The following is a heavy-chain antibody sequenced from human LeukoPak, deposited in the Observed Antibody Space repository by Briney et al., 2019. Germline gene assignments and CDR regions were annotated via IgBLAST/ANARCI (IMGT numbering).Heavy chain of an antibody. Sequence: GGSLRLSCAASGFTFSSYAMSWVRQAPGKGLEWVSAISGSGGSTYYADSVKGRFTISRDNSKNTLYLQMNSLRAEDTAVYYCAKSGSLRYFDWLLSDYYGMDVWGQGTTVTVSS. D-gene: IGHD3-9*01. CDR2: ISGSGGST. CDR3: AKSGSLRYFDWLLSDYYGMDV. J-gene: IGHJ6*02. CDR1: GFTFSSYA. V-gene: IGHV3-23*01.